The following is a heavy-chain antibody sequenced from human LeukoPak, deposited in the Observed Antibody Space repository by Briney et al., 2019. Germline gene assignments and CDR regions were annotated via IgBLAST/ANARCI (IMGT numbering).Heavy chain of an antibody. J-gene: IGHJ4*02. V-gene: IGHV3-74*01. CDR1: GFAFSSYW. Sequence: GGSLRLSCAASGFAFSSYWMHWVRQAQGKGLVWLSRIISDGSSTTYADSVKGRFTISRDNAKNTLFLLMTSLRADDTAVYYCASGKGSSRSLDYWGQGILVTVSS. CDR3: ASGKGSSRSLDY. D-gene: IGHD6-13*01. CDR2: IISDGSST.